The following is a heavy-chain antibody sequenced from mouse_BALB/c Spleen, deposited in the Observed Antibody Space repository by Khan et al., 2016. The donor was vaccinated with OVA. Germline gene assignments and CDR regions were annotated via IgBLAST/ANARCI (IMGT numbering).Heavy chain of an antibody. CDR3: VRGGRWFAH. D-gene: IGHD3-3*01. CDR1: GYSITSGYY. J-gene: IGHJ3*01. V-gene: IGHV3-6*02. Sequence: EVQLQQSGPGLVKPSQSLSLTCSVTGYSITSGYYWNWIRQFPGNKLEWMGYKVYDGSNNYNPSLKNRISITRETSKNQIFLQLNYVTTEDTATYYGVRGGRWFAHWGQGTLVTVSA. CDR2: KVYDGSN.